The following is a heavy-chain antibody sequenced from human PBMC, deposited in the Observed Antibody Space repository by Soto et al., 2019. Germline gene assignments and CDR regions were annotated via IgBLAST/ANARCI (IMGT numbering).Heavy chain of an antibody. Sequence: ASVKVSCKASGYTFTSYGISWVRQAPGQGLEWMGWISAYNGNTNYAQKLQGRVTMTTDTSTSTAYMELRSLRSDDTAVYYCASLTYDYGDYGWFDPWGQGTLVTVSS. CDR3: ASLTYDYGDYGWFDP. J-gene: IGHJ5*02. CDR1: GYTFTSYG. V-gene: IGHV1-18*01. D-gene: IGHD4-17*01. CDR2: ISAYNGNT.